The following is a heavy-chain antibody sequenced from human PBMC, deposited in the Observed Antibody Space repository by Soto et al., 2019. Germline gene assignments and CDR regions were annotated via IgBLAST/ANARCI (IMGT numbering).Heavy chain of an antibody. CDR1: GFTFSSYG. Sequence: QVQLVESGGGVVQPGRSLRLSCAASGFTFSSYGMHWVRQAPGKGLEWVAVISYDGSNKYYADSVKGRFTISRDNSKNTLYLQMNSLRAEDTAVYYCAKEGQQLVLEYYYGMDVWGQGTTVTVSS. CDR2: ISYDGSNK. D-gene: IGHD6-13*01. CDR3: AKEGQQLVLEYYYGMDV. J-gene: IGHJ6*02. V-gene: IGHV3-30*18.